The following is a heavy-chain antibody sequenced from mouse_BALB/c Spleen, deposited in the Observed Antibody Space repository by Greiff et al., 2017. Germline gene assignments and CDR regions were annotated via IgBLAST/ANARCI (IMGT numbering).Heavy chain of an antibody. CDR1: GFNIKDNY. V-gene: IGHV14-3*02. CDR2: IDPANGNT. CDR3: ARGNGYLYFDY. Sequence: VQLQQSGAELVKPGASVKLSCTASGFNIKDNYMHWVKQRPEQGLEWIGRIDPANGNTKYDPKFQGKATITADTSSNTAYLQLSSLTSEDTAVYYCARGNGYLYFDYWGQGTTLTVSS. J-gene: IGHJ2*01. D-gene: IGHD1-2*01.